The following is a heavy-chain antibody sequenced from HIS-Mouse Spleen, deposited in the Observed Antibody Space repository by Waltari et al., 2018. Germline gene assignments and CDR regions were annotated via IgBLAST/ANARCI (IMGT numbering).Heavy chain of an antibody. CDR2: IYHSGST. CDR3: ARELGYGVTTGNWFDP. V-gene: IGHV4-38-2*02. D-gene: IGHD4-4*01. Sequence: QVQLQESGPGLVKPSETLSLTCTVSGYSISSGYYWGWIRQPPGKGLEWIGSIYHSGSTYYNPSLKRRVTISVDTSKNQCSLKLSSVTAADTAVYYCARELGYGVTTGNWFDPWGQGTLVTVSS. CDR1: GYSISSGYY. J-gene: IGHJ5*02.